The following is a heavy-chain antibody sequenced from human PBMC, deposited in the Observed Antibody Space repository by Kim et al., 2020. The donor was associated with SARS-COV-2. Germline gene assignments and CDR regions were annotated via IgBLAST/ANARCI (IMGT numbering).Heavy chain of an antibody. CDR2: ISYDGSNK. CDR3: AKDISGLLWFGELPTAGVDY. Sequence: GGSLRLSCAASGFTFSSYGMHWVRQAPGKGLEWVAVISYDGSNKYYADSVKGRFTISRDNSKNTLYLQMNSLRAEDTAVYYCAKDISGLLWFGELPTAGVDYWGQGTLVTVSS. V-gene: IGHV3-30*18. CDR1: GFTFSSYG. J-gene: IGHJ4*02. D-gene: IGHD3-10*01.